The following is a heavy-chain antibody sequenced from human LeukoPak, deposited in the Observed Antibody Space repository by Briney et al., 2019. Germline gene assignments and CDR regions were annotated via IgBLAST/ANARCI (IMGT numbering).Heavy chain of an antibody. D-gene: IGHD4-4*01. Sequence: SETLSLTCAVYGGSFSGYYWSWIRQPPGKGLEWIGYIYYSGSTNYNPSLKSRVTISVDTSKNQFSLKLSSVTAADTAVYYCARQNGDYSSWFDPWGQGTLVTVSS. J-gene: IGHJ5*02. CDR1: GGSFSGYY. CDR3: ARQNGDYSSWFDP. V-gene: IGHV4-59*08. CDR2: IYYSGST.